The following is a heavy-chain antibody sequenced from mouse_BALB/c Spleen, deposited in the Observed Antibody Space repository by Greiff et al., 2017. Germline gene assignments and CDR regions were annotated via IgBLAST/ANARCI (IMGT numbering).Heavy chain of an antibody. Sequence: QVQLQQSGAELATPGASVKMSCKASGYTFTSYWMHWVKQRPGQGLEWIGYINPSTGYTEYNQKFKDKATLTADKSSSTAYMQLSSLTSEDSAVYYCARCGNLYYYAMDYWGQGTSVTVSS. CDR1: GYTFTSYW. J-gene: IGHJ4*01. CDR3: ARCGNLYYYAMDY. CDR2: INPSTGYT. V-gene: IGHV1-4*01. D-gene: IGHD2-1*01.